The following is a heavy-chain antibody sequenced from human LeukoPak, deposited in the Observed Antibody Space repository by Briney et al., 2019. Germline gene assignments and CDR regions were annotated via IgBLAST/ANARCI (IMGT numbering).Heavy chain of an antibody. CDR2: INHSGRT. Sequence: GSLRLSCAASGFTFSSYAMHWIRQPPGKGLEWIGEINHSGRTKYNPSLKSRVTISVDTSKNQFSLKLSSVTAADTAMYFCARTSPVPPTMVRVWYFDFWGQGTLVTVSS. D-gene: IGHD3-10*01. CDR1: GFTFSSYA. CDR3: ARTSPVPPTMVRVWYFDF. V-gene: IGHV4-34*01. J-gene: IGHJ4*02.